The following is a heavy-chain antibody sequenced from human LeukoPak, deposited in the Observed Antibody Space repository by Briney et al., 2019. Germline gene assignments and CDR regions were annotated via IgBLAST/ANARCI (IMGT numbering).Heavy chain of an antibody. CDR1: GYTFTSYG. CDR3: ARDCRGGGGSCYPGGDYYYGMDV. D-gene: IGHD2-15*01. CDR2: ISAYNGNT. J-gene: IGHJ6*02. Sequence: ASVKVSCKASGYTFTSYGISWVRQAPGQGLEWMGWISAYNGNTNYAQELQGRVTMTTDTSTSTAYMELRSLRSDDTAVYYCARDCRGGGGSCYPGGDYYYGMDVWGQGTTVTVSS. V-gene: IGHV1-18*01.